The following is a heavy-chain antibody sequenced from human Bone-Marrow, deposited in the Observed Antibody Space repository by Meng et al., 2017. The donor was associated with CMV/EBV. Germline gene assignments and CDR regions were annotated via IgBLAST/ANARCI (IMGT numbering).Heavy chain of an antibody. CDR2: INSDGSTT. Sequence: GESLKISCAASGFTFNSYWMHWVRQAPGKGLVWVSRINSDGSTTNYADAVKGRFTISRDNAKNTLYLQMNSLRAEDTAVYYCARANIVVVPAAHFAWFDPWGQGTLVTVSS. CDR1: GFTFNSYW. J-gene: IGHJ5*02. D-gene: IGHD2-2*01. V-gene: IGHV3-74*01. CDR3: ARANIVVVPAAHFAWFDP.